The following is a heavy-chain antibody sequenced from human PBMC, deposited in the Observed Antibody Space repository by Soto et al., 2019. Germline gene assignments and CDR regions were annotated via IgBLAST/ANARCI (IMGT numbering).Heavy chain of an antibody. CDR2: IAFDGINK. J-gene: IGHJ6*02. D-gene: IGHD3-3*01. CDR1: GFTFSKFD. CDR3: ALWDYYDIIIRDYAIDV. Sequence: QVHLVESGGGVVQPGTSLRLSCVASGFTFSKFDMHWVRQTPDKRLQWVAFIAFDGINKYYAGSVKGRFTVSRDNSKNTVSLNMNNLELEDTATYFCALWDYYDIIIRDYAIDVWGLGTTVSISS. V-gene: IGHV3-30-3*01.